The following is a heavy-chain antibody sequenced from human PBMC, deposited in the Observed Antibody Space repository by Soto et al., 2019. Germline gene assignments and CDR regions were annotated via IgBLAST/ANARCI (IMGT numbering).Heavy chain of an antibody. Sequence: SETLSLTCAVSGYSISSSNWWGWIRQPPGKGLEWIGYIYYSGSTYYNPSLKSRVTMSVDTSKNQFSLKLSSVTDVDTAVYYCARLYNWNGYYYGMDVWGQGTTVTVS. CDR3: ARLYNWNGYYYGMDV. D-gene: IGHD1-20*01. CDR2: IYYSGST. V-gene: IGHV4-28*01. CDR1: GYSISSSNW. J-gene: IGHJ6*02.